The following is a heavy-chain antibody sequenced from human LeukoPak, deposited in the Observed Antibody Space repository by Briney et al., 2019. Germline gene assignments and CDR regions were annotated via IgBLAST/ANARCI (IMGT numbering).Heavy chain of an antibody. J-gene: IGHJ5*02. CDR2: IYYSGST. Sequence: SETLSLTCTVSGGSISSYYWSWIRQPPGKGLEWIGYIYYSGSTNYNPSLKSRVTISVDTSKNQFSLKLSSVTAADTAVYYCARLYYSSGIAAAGNWFDPWGQGTLVTVSS. D-gene: IGHD6-13*01. V-gene: IGHV4-59*08. CDR3: ARLYYSSGIAAAGNWFDP. CDR1: GGSISSYY.